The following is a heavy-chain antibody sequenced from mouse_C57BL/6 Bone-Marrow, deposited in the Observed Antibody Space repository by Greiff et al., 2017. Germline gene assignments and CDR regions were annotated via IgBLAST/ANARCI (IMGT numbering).Heavy chain of an antibody. V-gene: IGHV1-19*01. J-gene: IGHJ2*01. Sequence: EVQLQQSGPVLVKPGASVKMSCKASGYTFTDYYMNWVKQSHGKSLEWIGVINPYNGGTSYNQKFKGKATLTVDKSSSTAYMELNSLTSEDSAVYYCARRDSWYFDYWGQGTTLTVSS. CDR2: INPYNGGT. D-gene: IGHD3-3*01. CDR3: ARRDSWYFDY. CDR1: GYTFTDYY.